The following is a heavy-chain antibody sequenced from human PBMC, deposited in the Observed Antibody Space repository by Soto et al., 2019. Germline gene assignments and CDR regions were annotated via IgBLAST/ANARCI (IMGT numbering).Heavy chain of an antibody. CDR1: GFTFSSYA. CDR3: PSWRLVMPYYYGMDV. V-gene: IGHV3-30-3*01. J-gene: IGHJ6*02. Sequence: GGFLRLSCAASGFTFSSYAMHWVRQAPGKGLEWVAVISYDGSNKYYADSVKGRFTISRDNSKNTLYLQMNSLRAEDTAVYYCPSWRLVMPYYYGMDVWGQGTTVTVSS. D-gene: IGHD3-3*01. CDR2: ISYDGSNK.